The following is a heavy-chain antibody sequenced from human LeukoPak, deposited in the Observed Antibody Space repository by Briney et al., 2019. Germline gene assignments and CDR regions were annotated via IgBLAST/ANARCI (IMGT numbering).Heavy chain of an antibody. Sequence: ASVKVSCKASGYTFTGYYMHWVRQAPGQGLEWMGWINPNSGGTNYAQKFQGRVAMTRDTSISTAYMELSRLRSDDTAVYYCARSPGYCSGGSCYHLFDYWGQGTLVTVSS. D-gene: IGHD2-15*01. CDR3: ARSPGYCSGGSCYHLFDY. CDR1: GYTFTGYY. V-gene: IGHV1-2*02. J-gene: IGHJ4*02. CDR2: INPNSGGT.